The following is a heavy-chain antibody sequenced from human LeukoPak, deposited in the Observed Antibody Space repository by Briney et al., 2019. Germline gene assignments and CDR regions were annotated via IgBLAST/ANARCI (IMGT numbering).Heavy chain of an antibody. CDR2: ISYDGSNK. V-gene: IGHV3-30*01. CDR3: ARGLEQLAYFDY. D-gene: IGHD6-6*01. Sequence: PGRSLRLSCAASGFTFSSYAMHWVRQAPGKGLEWVAVISYDGSNKYYADPVKGRFTISRDNSKNTLYLQMNSLRAEDTAVYYCARGLEQLAYFDYWGQGTLVTVSS. J-gene: IGHJ4*02. CDR1: GFTFSSYA.